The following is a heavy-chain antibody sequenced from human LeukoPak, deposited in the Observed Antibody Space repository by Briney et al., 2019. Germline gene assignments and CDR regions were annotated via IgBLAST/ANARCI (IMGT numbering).Heavy chain of an antibody. Sequence: PGGSLRLSCAASGLTFSSYGMHWVRQAPGKGLEWVAVISYDGSNKYYADSVKGRFTISRDNSKNTLYLQMNSLRAEDTAVYYCAKDWRSTTVTTFDYWGQGTLVTVSS. J-gene: IGHJ4*02. V-gene: IGHV3-30*18. D-gene: IGHD4-17*01. CDR2: ISYDGSNK. CDR1: GLTFSSYG. CDR3: AKDWRSTTVTTFDY.